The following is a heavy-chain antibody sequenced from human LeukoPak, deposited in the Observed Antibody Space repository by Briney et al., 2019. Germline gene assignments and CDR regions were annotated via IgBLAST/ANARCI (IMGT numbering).Heavy chain of an antibody. Sequence: GRSLRLSCAASGFTFDDYAMHWVRQAPGKGLEWVSGISWNSGGIGYADSVKGRFTISRDNAKNSLYLQMNSLRAEDTAVYYCAFTTRWAPFDYWGQGTLVTVSS. CDR2: ISWNSGGI. CDR3: AFTTRWAPFDY. D-gene: IGHD1-14*01. V-gene: IGHV3-9*01. J-gene: IGHJ4*02. CDR1: GFTFDDYA.